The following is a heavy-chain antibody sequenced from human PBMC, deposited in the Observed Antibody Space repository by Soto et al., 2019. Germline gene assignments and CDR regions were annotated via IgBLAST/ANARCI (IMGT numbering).Heavy chain of an antibody. J-gene: IGHJ4*02. CDR1: GFTFSSYA. CDR2: ISGSGGST. V-gene: IGHV3-23*01. D-gene: IGHD3-16*02. Sequence: GGSLRLSCAASGFTFSSYAMSWVRQAPGKGLEWVSAISGSGGSTYYADSVKGRFTISRDNSKNTLYLQMNSLRAEDTAVYYCAKDQSSFTRPYYFDYWGQGTLVTVSS. CDR3: AKDQSSFTRPYYFDY.